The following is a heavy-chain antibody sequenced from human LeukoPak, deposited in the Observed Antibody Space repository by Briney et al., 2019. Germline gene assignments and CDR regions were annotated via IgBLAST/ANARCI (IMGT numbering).Heavy chain of an antibody. D-gene: IGHD2-15*01. CDR1: GFSFSTYA. J-gene: IGHJ1*01. Sequence: GGSLRLSCAASGFSFSTYAMGWVRQVPGKGLEWVSAISGSGINTYYADSVRGRFTISRDSSKNTLYLQMNSLRAEDTAKYYCAKDSSYSCTWLWSYQQWGQGTLVTVSS. V-gene: IGHV3-23*01. CDR3: AKDSSYSCTWLWSYQQ. CDR2: ISGSGINT.